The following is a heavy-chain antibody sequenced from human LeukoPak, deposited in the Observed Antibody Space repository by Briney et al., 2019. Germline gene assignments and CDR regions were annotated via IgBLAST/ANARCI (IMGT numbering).Heavy chain of an antibody. CDR3: ARGPLWFGESDLN. D-gene: IGHD3-10*01. J-gene: IGHJ3*01. Sequence: PGRSLRLSCAASGFTFSTYTMHWVRQAPGKGLEWVAVISYDGSNTYYADSVKGRFTISRDNSKNTLYLQMNSLRAEDTAVYYCARGPLWFGESDLNWGQGTMVTVSS. CDR2: ISYDGSNT. V-gene: IGHV3-30*14. CDR1: GFTFSTYT.